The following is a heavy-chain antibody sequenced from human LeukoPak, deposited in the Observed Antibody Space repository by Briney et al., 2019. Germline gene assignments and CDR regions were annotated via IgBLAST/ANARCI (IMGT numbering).Heavy chain of an antibody. V-gene: IGHV3-48*01. CDR1: GFTFSSYS. CDR2: ISSSSSTI. CDR3: ATPLGYGSGSFDI. J-gene: IGHJ3*02. D-gene: IGHD3-10*01. Sequence: GGSLRLSCAASGFTFSSYSMNWVRQAPGKGLEWVSYISSSSSTIYYADSVKGRFTISRDNAKNSLYLQMNSLRAEDTAVYYCATPLGYGSGSFDIWGQGTMVTVSS.